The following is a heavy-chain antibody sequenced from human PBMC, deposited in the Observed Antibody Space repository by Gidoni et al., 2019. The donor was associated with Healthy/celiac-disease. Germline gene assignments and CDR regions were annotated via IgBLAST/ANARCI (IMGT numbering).Heavy chain of an antibody. CDR1: GFTLSSYG. CDR3: AKVRRARLGYCSSTSCYEEYYYYGMDV. D-gene: IGHD2-2*01. Sequence: QVQLVESGGGVVQPGRSLRLSCAASGFTLSSYGMHWVRQAPGKGLEWVAVISYDGSNKYYADSVKGRFTISRDNSKNTLYLQMNSLRAEDTAVYYCAKVRRARLGYCSSTSCYEEYYYYGMDVWGQGTTVTVSS. CDR2: ISYDGSNK. J-gene: IGHJ6*02. V-gene: IGHV3-30*18.